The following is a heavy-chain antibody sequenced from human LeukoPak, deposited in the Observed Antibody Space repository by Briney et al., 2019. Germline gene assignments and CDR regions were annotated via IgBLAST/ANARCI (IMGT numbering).Heavy chain of an antibody. CDR3: ARHRGYYYYYMDV. V-gene: IGHV4-39*01. Sequence: TSETLSLTCTVSGGSISSYYWGWIRQPPGKGLEWIGSMYYSGSTYYNPSLKSRVTISVDTSKNQFSLKLSSVTAADTAVYYCARHRGYYYYYMDVWGKGTTVTISS. J-gene: IGHJ6*03. CDR1: GGSISSYY. CDR2: MYYSGST.